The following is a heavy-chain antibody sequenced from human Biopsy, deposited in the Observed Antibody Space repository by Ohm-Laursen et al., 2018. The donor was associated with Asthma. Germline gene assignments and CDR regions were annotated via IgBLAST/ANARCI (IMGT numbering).Heavy chain of an antibody. V-gene: IGHV3-30*03. CDR1: GFSFSRYG. Sequence: SLRLSCAASGFSFSRYGMHWVRQAPGKGPEWVAVISFDGSNKYYGDSVKGRFTIARDNSKNTVYLQMNSLRAEDTAVYYCASYEVVTAILPMDVWGQGTTVTVSS. CDR3: ASYEVVTAILPMDV. J-gene: IGHJ6*02. D-gene: IGHD2-21*02. CDR2: ISFDGSNK.